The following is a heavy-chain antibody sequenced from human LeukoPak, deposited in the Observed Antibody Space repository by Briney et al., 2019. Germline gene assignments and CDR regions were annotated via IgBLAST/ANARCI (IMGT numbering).Heavy chain of an antibody. J-gene: IGHJ4*02. V-gene: IGHV3-48*01. Sequence: FVKGRFTISRDNAKNSQNLQRNSLRAEDTAVYYCVRDARQGETRVVRYWGQGTLVTVSS. D-gene: IGHD4-23*01. CDR3: VRDARQGETRVVRY.